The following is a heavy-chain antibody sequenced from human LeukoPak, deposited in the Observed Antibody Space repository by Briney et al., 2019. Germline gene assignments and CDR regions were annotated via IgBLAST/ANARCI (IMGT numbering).Heavy chain of an antibody. J-gene: IGHJ3*02. CDR3: ARPRPQYGDYGIGLGYAFDI. CDR1: GYSFTSYW. D-gene: IGHD4-17*01. CDR2: IYPGDSDT. V-gene: IGHV5-51*01. Sequence: PGESLKISCKGSGYSFTSYWIGWVRQMPGKGLEWMGIIYPGDSDTRYSPSFQGQVTISADKSISTAYLQWSSLKASDTAMYYCARPRPQYGDYGIGLGYAFDIWGQGTMVTVSS.